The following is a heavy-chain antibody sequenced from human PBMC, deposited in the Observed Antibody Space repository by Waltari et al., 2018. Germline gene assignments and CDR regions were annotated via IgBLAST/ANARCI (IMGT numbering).Heavy chain of an antibody. CDR2: ISTNSNYI. V-gene: IGHV3-21*01. J-gene: IGHJ4*02. CDR1: GCPFSIYP. Sequence: DVQLVESGGGLVKPGGSLRLSCAASGCPFSIYPMNWVRQAPGKGLEWVSSISTNSNYIYYADSVKGRFTTSRDNAKNSLYLQMNSLRADDTAVYYCARMAQIWGQGTLVTVSS. CDR3: ARMAQI.